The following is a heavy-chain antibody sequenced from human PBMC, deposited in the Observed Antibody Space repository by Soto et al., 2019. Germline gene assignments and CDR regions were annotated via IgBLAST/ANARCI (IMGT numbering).Heavy chain of an antibody. Sequence: SGPTLVNPTQTLTLTCTFSGFSLSTSGVGVGWIRQPPGKALEWLALIYWDDDKRYSPSLKSRLTITKDTSKNQVVLTMTNMDPVDTATYYCAHSNYPYCSGGSCYSFDYWGQGTLVTVSS. CDR3: AHSNYPYCSGGSCYSFDY. V-gene: IGHV2-5*02. D-gene: IGHD2-15*01. CDR1: GFSLSTSGVG. CDR2: IYWDDDK. J-gene: IGHJ4*02.